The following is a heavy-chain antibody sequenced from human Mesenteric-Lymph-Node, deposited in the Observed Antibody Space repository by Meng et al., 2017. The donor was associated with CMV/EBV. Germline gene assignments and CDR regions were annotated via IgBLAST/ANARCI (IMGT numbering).Heavy chain of an antibody. V-gene: IGHV3-30*02. CDR3: AKDTVAGYFDY. J-gene: IGHJ4*02. D-gene: IGHD6-19*01. CDR1: GATFSGYD. Sequence: GGSLRLSCASSGATFSGYDIHWARQAPGKGLEWVACVRYDGANKYYADSLKGRFTVSRDNAKNSLYLQMNSLRAEDTALYYCAKDTVAGYFDYWGQGTLVTVSS. CDR2: VRYDGANK.